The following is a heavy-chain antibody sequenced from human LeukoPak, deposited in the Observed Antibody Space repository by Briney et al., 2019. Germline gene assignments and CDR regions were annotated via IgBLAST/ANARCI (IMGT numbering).Heavy chain of an antibody. Sequence: GGSLRLSCAASGFTFSDYYMSWIRQAPGKGLEWVSYISSSSSYTNYADSVKGRFTISRDNAKNSLYLHMNSLRAEDTAVYYCASAGVVITGDAFDIWGQGTMVTVSS. D-gene: IGHD3-3*01. V-gene: IGHV3-11*06. CDR3: ASAGVVITGDAFDI. CDR2: ISSSSSYT. J-gene: IGHJ3*02. CDR1: GFTFSDYY.